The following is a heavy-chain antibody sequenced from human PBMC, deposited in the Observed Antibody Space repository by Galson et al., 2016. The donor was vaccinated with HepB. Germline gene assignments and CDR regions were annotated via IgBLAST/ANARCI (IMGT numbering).Heavy chain of an antibody. CDR3: AIIVGPKKPPRF. V-gene: IGHV3-48*02. CDR2: IVSGSRTI. D-gene: IGHD1-26*01. Sequence: SLRLSCAASGFTFSSYSINWVRQAPGKGLEWVSYIVSGSRTIYYAGSVKGRFTISRDNAKNSLYLQMNSLRDEDTAVYYCAIIVGPKKPPRFWGQGTLVTVSS. J-gene: IGHJ4*02. CDR1: GFTFSSYS.